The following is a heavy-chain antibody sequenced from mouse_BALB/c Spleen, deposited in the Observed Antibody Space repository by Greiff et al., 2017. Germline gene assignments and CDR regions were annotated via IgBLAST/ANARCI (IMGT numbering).Heavy chain of an antibody. D-gene: IGHD4-1*01. V-gene: IGHV5-4*02. CDR1: GFTFSDYY. CDR2: ISDGGSYT. J-gene: IGHJ4*01. Sequence: DVKLVESGGGLVKPGGSLKLSCAASGFTFSDYYMYWVRQTPEKRLEWVATISDGGSYTYYPDSVKGRFTISRDNAKNNLYLQMSSLKSEDTAMYYCARGLGNWGYAMDYWGQGTSVTVSS. CDR3: ARGLGNWGYAMDY.